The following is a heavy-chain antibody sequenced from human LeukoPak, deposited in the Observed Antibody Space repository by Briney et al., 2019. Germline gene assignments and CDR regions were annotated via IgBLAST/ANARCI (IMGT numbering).Heavy chain of an antibody. J-gene: IGHJ6*02. Sequence: SSETLSLTCTVSGGSISSYYWCWIRQPPGKGLERMGYIYYSGSTNYNPSLKSRVTISVDTSKNQFSLKLSSVTSADTAVYYCARDLYSRRRYFDQYGMDAWGQGTTVTVSS. CDR1: GGSISSYY. D-gene: IGHD3-9*01. CDR2: IYYSGST. V-gene: IGHV4-59*01. CDR3: ARDLYSRRRYFDQYGMDA.